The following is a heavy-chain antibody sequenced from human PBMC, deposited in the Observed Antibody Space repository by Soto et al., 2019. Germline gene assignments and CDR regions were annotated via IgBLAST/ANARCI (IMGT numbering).Heavy chain of an antibody. CDR1: GFTFSTYW. V-gene: IGHV3-7*01. J-gene: IGHJ2*01. CDR2: IKPDGSEK. CDR3: ARDSKEGYSSAQRYHDL. D-gene: IGHD6-19*01. Sequence: EVQLVESGGVLVQPGGSLRLSCAASGFTFSTYWMSWVRQAPGKGLEWVANIKPDGSEKYYVDSVKGRFTISRDNTKISLYRQMNGRGGEDSAVYYCARDSKEGYSSAQRYHDLWGRGTLVTVSS.